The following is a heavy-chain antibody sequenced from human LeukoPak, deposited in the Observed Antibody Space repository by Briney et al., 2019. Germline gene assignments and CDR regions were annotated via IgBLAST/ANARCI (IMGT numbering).Heavy chain of an antibody. Sequence: SETLSLTCTVSGYSISSGYYWGWIRQPPGKGLEWIGSIYHSGSTNYNPSLKSRVTISVDKSKNQFSLKLSSVTAADTAVYYCARDPGIAVAPGLGYFDYWGQGTLVTVSS. CDR2: IYHSGST. CDR3: ARDPGIAVAPGLGYFDY. D-gene: IGHD6-19*01. V-gene: IGHV4-38-2*02. CDR1: GYSISSGYY. J-gene: IGHJ4*02.